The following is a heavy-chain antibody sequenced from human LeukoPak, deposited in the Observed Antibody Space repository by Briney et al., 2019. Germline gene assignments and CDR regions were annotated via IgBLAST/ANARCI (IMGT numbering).Heavy chain of an antibody. Sequence: KASDTLSLTCSVSGGSISSRFYYWGWIRQPPGKGLEWIVSIYHSGSTYYNPSLKSRVTISVDTTQNQFSLKLSSVTAADTAVYFCARRASGTQHFDNWGQGTLVTVSS. CDR1: GGSISSRFYY. J-gene: IGHJ4*02. D-gene: IGHD3-10*01. CDR2: IYHSGST. V-gene: IGHV4-39*01. CDR3: ARRASGTQHFDN.